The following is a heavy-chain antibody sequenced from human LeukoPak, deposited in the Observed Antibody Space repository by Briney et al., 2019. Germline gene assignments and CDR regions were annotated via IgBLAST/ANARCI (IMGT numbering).Heavy chain of an antibody. CDR2: INDSSGTT. D-gene: IGHD1-26*01. V-gene: IGHV3-23*01. J-gene: IGHJ1*01. CDR1: GFIFGSSA. CDR3: AKDVSVVVGATSD. Sequence: GGSLRLSCVASGFIFGSSAMDWARQAPGGGIEWVSPINDSSGTTHYADSERGRFTISRDNSKNTLYLQMISLRAEDTAVYYCAKDVSVVVGATSDWGQGTLVTVSS.